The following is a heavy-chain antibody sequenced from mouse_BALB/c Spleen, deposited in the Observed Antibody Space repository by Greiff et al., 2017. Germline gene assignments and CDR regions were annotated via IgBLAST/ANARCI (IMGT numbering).Heavy chain of an antibody. J-gene: IGHJ2*01. D-gene: IGHD3-2*01. CDR3: ARSSDSSLDY. CDR1: GYTFTSYT. Sequence: QVQLKESAAELARPGASVKMSCKASGYTFTSYTMHWVKQRPGQGLEWIGYINPSSGYTEYNQKFKDKTTLTADKSSSTAYMQLSSLTSEDSAVYYCARSSDSSLDYWGQGTTLTVSS. CDR2: INPSSGYT. V-gene: IGHV1-4*02.